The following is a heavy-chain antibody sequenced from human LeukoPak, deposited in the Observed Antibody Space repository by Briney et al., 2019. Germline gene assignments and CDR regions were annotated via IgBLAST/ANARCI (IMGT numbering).Heavy chain of an antibody. D-gene: IGHD2-15*01. CDR3: ARHCSGGSCYGGRAFDI. V-gene: IGHV4-39*01. CDR1: GGSISSSSYY. CDR2: IYYSGST. J-gene: IGHJ3*02. Sequence: SETLSLTCTVSGGSISSSSYYWGWIRQPPGKGLEWIGSIYYSGSTYYNPSLKSRVTISVDTSKNQFSLKLSSVTAADTAAYYCARHCSGGSCYGGRAFDIWGQGTMVTVSS.